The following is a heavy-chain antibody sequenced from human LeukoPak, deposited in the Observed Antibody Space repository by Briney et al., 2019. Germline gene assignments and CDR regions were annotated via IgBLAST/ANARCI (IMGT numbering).Heavy chain of an antibody. V-gene: IGHV4-34*01. Sequence: SETLSPTCSVYGGSFGGYYWSWIRQSPEKGLEWIAEINQSGNTNYNPSLKSRVTISVDTPKNQFSLKVTSVVAADTAVYYCATGPGGYYFDYWGQGTLVTVSS. J-gene: IGHJ4*02. CDR2: INQSGNT. CDR1: GGSFGGYY. CDR3: ATGPGGYYFDY. D-gene: IGHD3-3*01.